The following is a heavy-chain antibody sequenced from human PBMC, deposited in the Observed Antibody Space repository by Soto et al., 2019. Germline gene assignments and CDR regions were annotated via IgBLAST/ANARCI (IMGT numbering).Heavy chain of an antibody. Sequence: EVQLLESGGGLVQPGGSLRLSCAASGFTFSTYAMTWVRQAPGKGLEWVSAISGSGAGTYYADSVKGRFTISRDNSKNTLYLQMNSLRAEDTAVYYCAIYLTAVGATSPFDCWGQGTLVTVSS. J-gene: IGHJ4*02. CDR3: AIYLTAVGATSPFDC. CDR2: ISGSGAGT. V-gene: IGHV3-23*01. CDR1: GFTFSTYA. D-gene: IGHD1-26*01.